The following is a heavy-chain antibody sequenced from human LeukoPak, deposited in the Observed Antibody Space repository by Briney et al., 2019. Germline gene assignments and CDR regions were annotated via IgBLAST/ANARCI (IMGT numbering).Heavy chain of an antibody. J-gene: IGHJ4*02. V-gene: IGHV4-59*01. CDR3: ARVSYTSGSDY. CDR2: IYSSGGT. CDR1: GGSISSSY. D-gene: IGHD6-25*01. Sequence: SETLSLTCTVSGGSISSSYWTRIRQSPGKGLEWIGYIYSSGGTNYNPSLKSRVTMSVDTSKNQFSLKLTSVTAANTAVYYCARVSYTSGSDYWGQGTLVTVSS.